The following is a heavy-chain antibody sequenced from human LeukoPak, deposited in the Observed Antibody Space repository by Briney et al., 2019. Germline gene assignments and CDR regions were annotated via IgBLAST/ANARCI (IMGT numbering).Heavy chain of an antibody. J-gene: IGHJ4*02. CDR2: ISPNSGGT. V-gene: IGHV1-2*02. Sequence: ASVKVSCKASGYTFTGYYMHWVRQAPGQGLEWMGWISPNSGGTNYAQKFQGRVTMTRDTSISTAYMELSRLRSDDTAVYYCARGYCSSTSCYFRYWGQGTLVTVSS. D-gene: IGHD2-2*01. CDR1: GYTFTGYY. CDR3: ARGYCSSTSCYFRY.